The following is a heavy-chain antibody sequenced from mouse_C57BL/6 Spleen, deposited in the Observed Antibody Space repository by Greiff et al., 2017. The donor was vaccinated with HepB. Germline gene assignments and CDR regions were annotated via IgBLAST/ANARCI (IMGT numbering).Heavy chain of an antibody. CDR2: IDPSDSYT. J-gene: IGHJ4*01. CDR1: GYTFTSYW. D-gene: IGHD2-3*01. Sequence: VQLQQPGAELVKPGASVKLSCKASGYTFTSYWMQWVKQRPGQGLEWIGEIDPSDSYTNYNQKFKGKATLTVDTSSSTAYMQLSSLTSEDSAVYYCARSIYDGYYRYAMDDWGQGTSVTVSS. CDR3: ARSIYDGYYRYAMDD. V-gene: IGHV1-50*01.